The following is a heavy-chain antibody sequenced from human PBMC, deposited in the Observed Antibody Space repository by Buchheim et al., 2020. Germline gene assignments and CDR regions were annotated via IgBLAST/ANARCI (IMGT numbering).Heavy chain of an antibody. V-gene: IGHV3-66*01. Sequence: VQLVESGGGVVQPGRSLRLSCAASGFTVSSNYMSWVRQAPGKGLEWVSVIYSGGSTYYADSVKGRFTISRDNSKNTLYLQMNSLRAEDTAVYYCARGLIAYSGSSPFDYWGQGTL. CDR3: ARGLIAYSGSSPFDY. CDR2: IYSGGST. CDR1: GFTVSSNY. J-gene: IGHJ4*02. D-gene: IGHD1-26*01.